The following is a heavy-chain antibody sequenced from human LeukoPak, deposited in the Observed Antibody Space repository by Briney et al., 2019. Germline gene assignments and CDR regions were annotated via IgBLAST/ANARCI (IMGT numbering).Heavy chain of an antibody. CDR3: AREYSSGWYGG. D-gene: IGHD6-19*01. CDR2: INHSGST. Sequence: GSLRLSCAASGFTFSSYGMHWVRQPPGKGLEWIGEINHSGSTNYNPSLKSRVTISVDTSKNQFSLKLSSVTAADTAVYYCAREYSSGWYGGWGQGTLVTVSS. V-gene: IGHV4-34*01. CDR1: GFTFSSYG. J-gene: IGHJ4*02.